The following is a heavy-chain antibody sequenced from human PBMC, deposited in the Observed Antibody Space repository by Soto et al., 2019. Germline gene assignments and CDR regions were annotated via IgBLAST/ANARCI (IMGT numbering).Heavy chain of an antibody. CDR2: ISYDGSNK. Sequence: QVQLVESGGGVVQPGRSLRLSCAASGFTFSSYAMHWVRQAPGKGLEWVAVISYDGSNKYYADSVKGRFTISRDNSKNTLYLQMNSLTAEDTAVYYCARDPLWGTAMVLWYFDLWGHGTLVTVSS. V-gene: IGHV3-30-3*01. CDR1: GFTFSSYA. J-gene: IGHJ2*01. D-gene: IGHD5-18*01. CDR3: ARDPLWGTAMVLWYFDL.